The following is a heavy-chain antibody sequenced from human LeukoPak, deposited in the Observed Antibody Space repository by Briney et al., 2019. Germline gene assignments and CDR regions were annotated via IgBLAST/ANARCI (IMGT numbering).Heavy chain of an antibody. CDR2: ISSSGSTI. CDR1: GFTFSDYY. D-gene: IGHD4-17*01. J-gene: IGHJ4*02. V-gene: IGHV3-11*04. CDR3: ARDRGVDDYGAVDDY. Sequence: GGSLRLSCAASGFTFSDYYMSWIRQAPGKGLEWVSYISSSGSTIYYADSVKGRFTISRDNAKNSLYLQMNSLKAEDTAVYYCARDRGVDDYGAVDDYWGQGTLVTVSS.